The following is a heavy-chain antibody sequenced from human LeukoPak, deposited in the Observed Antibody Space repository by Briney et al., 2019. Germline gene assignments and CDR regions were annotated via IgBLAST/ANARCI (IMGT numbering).Heavy chain of an antibody. J-gene: IGHJ6*02. CDR3: ARDDYSNHYYYYGMDV. V-gene: IGHV3-21*01. D-gene: IGHD4-11*01. Sequence: GGSLRLSCAASGFTFSSYAMSWVRQAPGKGLEWVSSISSSRSYIYYADSVKGRFTISTDNAKNSLYLQMNSLRVEDAAVYYCARDDYSNHYYYYGMDVWGQGTTVTVSS. CDR1: GFTFSSYA. CDR2: ISSSRSYI.